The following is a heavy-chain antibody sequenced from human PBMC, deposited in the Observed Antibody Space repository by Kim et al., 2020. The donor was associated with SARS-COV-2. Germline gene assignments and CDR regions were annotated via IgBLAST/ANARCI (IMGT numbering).Heavy chain of an antibody. D-gene: IGHD3-10*01. V-gene: IGHV3-7*01. CDR2: GSEK. CDR3: ARGRASDY. J-gene: IGHJ4*02. Sequence: GSEKFYVDSVKGRFTVSRDNAKNSLNLQMNSRRAEDTAVYFCARGRASDYWGQGTLVTVSS.